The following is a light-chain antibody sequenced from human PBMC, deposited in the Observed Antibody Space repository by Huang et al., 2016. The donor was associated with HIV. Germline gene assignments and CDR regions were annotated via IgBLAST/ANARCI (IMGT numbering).Light chain of an antibody. V-gene: IGKV3-11*01. J-gene: IGKJ2*01. CDR1: QSVFSH. CDR3: QQRSAWPRT. CDR2: DAS. Sequence: EIVLTQYPATLSLSPGESATLSCRTSQSVFSHLAWYQQSPGQAPRPLLYDASNRATGVSARFSGSGSGADFALTIRSLEPDDFAVYYCQQRSAWPRTFGQGTRLEI.